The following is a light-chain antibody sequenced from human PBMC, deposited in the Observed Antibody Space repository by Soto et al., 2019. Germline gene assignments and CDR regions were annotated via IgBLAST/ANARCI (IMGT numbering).Light chain of an antibody. CDR1: SSDVGHYDY. CDR2: DVT. CDR3: SSYTSSSTLV. Sequence: SVLTQPASVSGSPVQSITISCTGSSSDVGHYDYVSWFQQHPGRAPTLLIYDVTYRPSGVSNRFSGAKSGSTASLTISGLQAEDGADYYCSSYTSSSTLVFGTGTKVTVL. V-gene: IGLV2-14*03. J-gene: IGLJ1*01.